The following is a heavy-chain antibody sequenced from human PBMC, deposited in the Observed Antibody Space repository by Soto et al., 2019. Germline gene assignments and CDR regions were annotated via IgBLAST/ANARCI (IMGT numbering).Heavy chain of an antibody. CDR3: ARDDYKDGGNNCFDP. J-gene: IGHJ5*02. V-gene: IGHV4-4*07. D-gene: IGHD3-16*01. CDR1: GGSITNYY. Sequence: PSETLSLTCTVSGGSITNYYWSWIRQPAGKGLEWIGRIYTKERTNYNLSFRNRVTMSVDTSKNQFSLTLDAVTAADTAVYYCARDDYKDGGNNCFDPWGQGTLVTVSS. CDR2: IYTKERT.